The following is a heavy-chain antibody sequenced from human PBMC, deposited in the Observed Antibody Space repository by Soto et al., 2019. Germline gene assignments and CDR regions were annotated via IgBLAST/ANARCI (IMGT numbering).Heavy chain of an antibody. V-gene: IGHV1-3*01. CDR3: ARDRSWAARRDFDY. J-gene: IGHJ4*02. D-gene: IGHD6-6*01. CDR2: INAGNGNT. CDR1: GYTXTSYA. Sequence: ASVKVSCKASGYTXTSYAMHWVRQAPGQRLEWMGWINAGNGNTKYSQKFQGRVTITRDTSASTAYMELSSLRSEDTAVYYCARDRSWAARRDFDYWGQGTLVTVSS.